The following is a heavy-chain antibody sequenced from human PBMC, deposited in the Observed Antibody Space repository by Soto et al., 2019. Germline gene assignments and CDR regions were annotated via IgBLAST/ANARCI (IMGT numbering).Heavy chain of an antibody. CDR1: VDSINSSHW. V-gene: IGHV4-4*02. CDR2: ISHSGST. CDR3: AARHFWSGPWTHTRLDY. Sequence: SETLSLTCAVSVDSINSSHWWSWVRQPPGKGLEWIGQISHSGSTNYNPSLTSRVTISVDKSKNHFSLKLTSVTAADTAVYYYAARHFWSGPWTHTRLDYWGHGTLVTVSS. D-gene: IGHD3-3*02. J-gene: IGHJ4*01.